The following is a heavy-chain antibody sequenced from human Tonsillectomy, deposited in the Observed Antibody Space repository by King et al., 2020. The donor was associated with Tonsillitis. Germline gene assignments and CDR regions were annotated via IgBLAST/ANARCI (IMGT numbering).Heavy chain of an antibody. CDR1: GLTLRSYG. CDR3: AKPKSTTSMDFLIDY. D-gene: IGHD1/OR15-1a*01. CDR2: ISNDGSYD. Sequence: VQLVESGGGVVQPGRSLRLSCAASGLTLRSYGMHWVRQAPGKGLEWVAVISNDGSYDYYADSVKGRFTISRDNSKNTVYLQMNSLRTEDTAMYYCAKPKSTTSMDFLIDYWGQGTLLTVSS. V-gene: IGHV3-30*18. J-gene: IGHJ4*02.